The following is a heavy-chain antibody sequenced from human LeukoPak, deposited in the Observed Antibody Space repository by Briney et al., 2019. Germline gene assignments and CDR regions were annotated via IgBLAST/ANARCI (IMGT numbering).Heavy chain of an antibody. CDR2: IKQDGTEK. CDR3: ARGGRKSRGVDIVRKKETGYYYYMDV. V-gene: IGHV3-7*01. CDR1: GFTFRTYW. D-gene: IGHD2-15*01. J-gene: IGHJ6*03. Sequence: GGSLRLSCAASGFTFRTYWMSWVRQAPGKGLEWVANIKQDGTEKYYVDSVKGRFTISRDNAKNSLDLQMNSLRAEDTAVYYCARGGRKSRGVDIVRKKETGYYYYMDVWGKGTTVTVSS.